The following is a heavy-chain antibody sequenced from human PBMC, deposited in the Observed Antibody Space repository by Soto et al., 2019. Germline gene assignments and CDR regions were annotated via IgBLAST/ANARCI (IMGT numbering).Heavy chain of an antibody. V-gene: IGHV5-51*01. D-gene: IGHD3-10*01. CDR2: IYPGDSDT. J-gene: IGHJ6*02. CDR3: ARLPVTMVRGADYYYYGMDV. Sequence: GESRKISCKGSGYSFTSYWIGWVRQMPGKGLEWMGIIYPGDSDTRYSPSFQGQVTISADKSISTAYLQWSSLKASDTAMYYCARLPVTMVRGADYYYYGMDVWGQGTTVTVSS. CDR1: GYSFTSYW.